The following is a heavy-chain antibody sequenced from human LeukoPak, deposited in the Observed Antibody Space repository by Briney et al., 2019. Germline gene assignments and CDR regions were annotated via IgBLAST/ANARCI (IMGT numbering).Heavy chain of an antibody. CDR1: GFTFSSYA. D-gene: IGHD2-2*02. J-gene: IGHJ4*02. CDR3: GRAIYTNYFDN. V-gene: IGHV3-30-3*01. CDR2: ISYDGSNK. Sequence: PERSLRLSCAASGFTFSSYAMPWVRQAPGKGLEWVAVISYDGSNKYYADSVKGRFTISRDNSKNTLSLQMNSLRPEDTAVYFCGRAIYTNYFDNWGQGTLVTVSS.